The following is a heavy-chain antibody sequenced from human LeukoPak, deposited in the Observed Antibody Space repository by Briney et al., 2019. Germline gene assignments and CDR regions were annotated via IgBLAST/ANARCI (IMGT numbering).Heavy chain of an antibody. Sequence: SETLSLTCTVSGGSISSYYWSWIRQPPGKGLEWIGYIYYSGSTNYNPSLKSRVTISVDTSKNQFSLKLSSVTAADTAVYYCARVGDYYAFDIWGQGTMVTVSS. CDR1: GGSISSYY. V-gene: IGHV4-59*01. D-gene: IGHD4-17*01. CDR3: ARVGDYYAFDI. CDR2: IYYSGST. J-gene: IGHJ3*02.